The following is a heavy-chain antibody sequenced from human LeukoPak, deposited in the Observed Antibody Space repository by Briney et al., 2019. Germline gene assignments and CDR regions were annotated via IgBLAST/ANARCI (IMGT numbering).Heavy chain of an antibody. V-gene: IGHV6-1*01. CDR2: TYFRSKRYY. J-gene: IGHJ4*02. CDR1: GDSVSASNPA. D-gene: IGHD3-3*01. CDR3: VRDWIGYSFDY. Sequence: SQTLSLTCAISGDSVSASNPAWNWIRQSPSRGLEWLGRTYFRSKRYYDYAESVKSRITINPDTSKNQFSLQLNSVTPEDTAVYYCVRDWIGYSFDYWGQGTLVTVSS.